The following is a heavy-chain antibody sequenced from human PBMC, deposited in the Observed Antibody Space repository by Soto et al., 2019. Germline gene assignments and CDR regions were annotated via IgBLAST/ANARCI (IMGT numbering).Heavy chain of an antibody. V-gene: IGHV4-4*07. CDR3: ARDFAVTTSWYFDL. CDR2: IYTSGST. Sequence: QVQLQESGPGLVKPSETLSLTCTVSGGSISSYYWSWIRQPAGKGLEWIGRIYTSGSTNYNPSLKSRVTMSVDTSKNQFSLKLSSVPAADTAVYYCARDFAVTTSWYFDLWGRGTLVTVSS. D-gene: IGHD4-4*01. CDR1: GGSISSYY. J-gene: IGHJ2*01.